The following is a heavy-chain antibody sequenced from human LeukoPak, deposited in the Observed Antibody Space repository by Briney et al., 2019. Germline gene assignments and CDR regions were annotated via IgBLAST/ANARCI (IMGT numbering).Heavy chain of an antibody. J-gene: IGHJ6*02. CDR3: ARSHSSGWLGENYYYYGMDV. D-gene: IGHD6-19*01. CDR1: GFTFSSYA. V-gene: IGHV3-30-3*01. CDR2: ISYDGSNK. Sequence: PGRSLRLSCAASGFTFSSYAMHWVRQAPGKGLEWVAVISYDGSNKYYADSVKGRFTISRDNSKNTLYLQMNSLRAEDTAVYYCARSHSSGWLGENYYYYGMDVWGQGTTVTVSS.